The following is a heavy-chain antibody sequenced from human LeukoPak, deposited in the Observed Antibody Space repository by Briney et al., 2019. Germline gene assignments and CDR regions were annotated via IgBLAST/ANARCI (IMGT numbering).Heavy chain of an antibody. CDR1: GFTFSSYD. D-gene: IGHD5-18*01. CDR2: IGTAGDT. V-gene: IGHV3-13*01. J-gene: IGHJ4*02. CDR3: ARENLVVDTASAYFDY. Sequence: GGSLRLSCAASGFTFSSYDMHWVRQATGKGLEWVSVIGTAGDTYYPGSVKGRFTISRENAKNSLYLQMNSLRAGDTAVYYCARENLVVDTASAYFDYWGQGTLVTVSS.